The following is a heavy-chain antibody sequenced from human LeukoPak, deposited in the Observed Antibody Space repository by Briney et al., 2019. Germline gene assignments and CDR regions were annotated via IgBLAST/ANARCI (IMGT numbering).Heavy chain of an antibody. Sequence: PSETLSLTCAVYDGSFSGYYLSWIRQPPGKGLEWIGEINHSGSTNYNPSLKSRVTISVDTSKNQFSLKLSSVTAADTAVYYCASTRLEWLTRWFDPGGQGTLVTVSS. CDR2: INHSGST. CDR3: ASTRLEWLTRWFDP. D-gene: IGHD3-3*01. CDR1: DGSFSGYY. V-gene: IGHV4-34*01. J-gene: IGHJ5*02.